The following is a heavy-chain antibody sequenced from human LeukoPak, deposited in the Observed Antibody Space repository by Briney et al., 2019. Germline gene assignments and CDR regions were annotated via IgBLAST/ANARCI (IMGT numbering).Heavy chain of an antibody. CDR2: ISGSGGSS. CDR3: ARARSWPEHAFDI. D-gene: IGHD5-24*01. Sequence: GGSLRLSCAASGFTFSNYAMTWVRQAPGRGLEWVSGISGSGGSSYYADSVKGRFTISRDNSKNTLYLQMNSLRAEDTAVYYCARARSWPEHAFDIWGQGTMVTV. J-gene: IGHJ3*02. V-gene: IGHV3-23*01. CDR1: GFTFSNYA.